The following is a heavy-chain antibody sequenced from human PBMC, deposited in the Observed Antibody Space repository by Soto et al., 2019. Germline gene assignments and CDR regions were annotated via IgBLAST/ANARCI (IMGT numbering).Heavy chain of an antibody. CDR1: GDTFPNFA. V-gene: IGHV1-69*01. D-gene: IGHD7-27*01. CDR2: VVPTFDTR. Sequence: QMQLVQSGAEKKKPGSSVKVSCQASGDTFPNFAVTWVRQAPEQGLEWIGGVVPTFDTRSYAQRFQGRVTITADELTGPSFLELSNRRSDDTAIYYCARMDASLTGGGEWFDPWGQGTLVTVSS. CDR3: ARMDASLTGGGEWFDP. J-gene: IGHJ5*02.